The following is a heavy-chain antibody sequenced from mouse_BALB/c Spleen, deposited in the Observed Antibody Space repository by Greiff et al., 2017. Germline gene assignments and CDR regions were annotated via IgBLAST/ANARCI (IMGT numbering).Heavy chain of an antibody. D-gene: IGHD1-1*01. V-gene: IGHV3-8*02. CDR1: GDSITSGY. Sequence: EVKLVESGPSLVKPSQTLSLTCSVTGDSITSGYWNWIRKFPGNKLEYMGYISYSGSTYYNPSLKSRISITRDTSKNQYYLQLNSVTTEDTATYDCARSLYDYGSSYWYFDVWGAGTTVTVSS. CDR3: ARSLYDYGSSYWYFDV. J-gene: IGHJ1*01. CDR2: ISYSGST.